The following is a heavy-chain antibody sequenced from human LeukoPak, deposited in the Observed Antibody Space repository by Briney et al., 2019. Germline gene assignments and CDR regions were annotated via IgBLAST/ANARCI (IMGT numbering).Heavy chain of an antibody. V-gene: IGHV1-46*04. CDR3: ARAATSFGAAFPAS. Sequence: GASVKVSCKASGYTFAAHYMHWVRQAPGQGLEWMGIINPSGGSTSYAPKLQGRVTLTRDMSTSTVYVELSSLRSEDTAVYYCARAATSFGAAFPASWGQGTLVTVSS. CDR1: GYTFAAHY. J-gene: IGHJ5*02. CDR2: INPSGGST. D-gene: IGHD3-3*01.